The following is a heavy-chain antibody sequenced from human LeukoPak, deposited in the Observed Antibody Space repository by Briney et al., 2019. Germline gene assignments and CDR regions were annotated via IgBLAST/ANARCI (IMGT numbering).Heavy chain of an antibody. V-gene: IGHV3-74*01. J-gene: IGHJ6*02. CDR2: IKSDGSST. Sequence: GGSLRLSCAASGFTFSSYWMHWVRQAPGKGLVWVSRIKSDGSSTSYADSVKGRFTISRDNAKNTVYLQMNSLRAEDTAVYYCARDRFFGMDVWGQGTTVTVSS. CDR1: GFTFSSYW. CDR3: ARDRFFGMDV.